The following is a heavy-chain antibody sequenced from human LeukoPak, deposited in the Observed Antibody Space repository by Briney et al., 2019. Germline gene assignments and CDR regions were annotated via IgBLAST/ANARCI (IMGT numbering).Heavy chain of an antibody. D-gene: IGHD5-12*01. CDR3: ARDGDSGYDSFDWFDP. V-gene: IGHV1-18*01. CDR2: ISAYNGNT. J-gene: IGHJ5*02. Sequence: GASVKVSFKASGYTFTSYNISWVRQAPGQGVEWMGWISAYNGNTHYAQNLQGRVTMTTDTSTSTAYMELRSLRSDDTAVYYCARDGDSGYDSFDWFDPWGQGTLVTASS. CDR1: GYTFTSYN.